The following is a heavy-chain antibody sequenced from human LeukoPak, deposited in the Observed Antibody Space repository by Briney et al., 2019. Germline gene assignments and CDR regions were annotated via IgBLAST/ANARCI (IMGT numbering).Heavy chain of an antibody. CDR2: ITSDGSST. CDR3: ARGGNSPGDY. CDR1: GVSSSRYW. J-gene: IGHJ4*02. D-gene: IGHD4-23*01. Sequence: GRSLRLSCAASGVSSSRYWRHWVRQVPGKGLVWVSRITSDGSSTIYADSVKGRFTISRDNAKNTVHLQMNSLRVEDTAVYYCARGGNSPGDYWGQGTLVTVS. V-gene: IGHV3-74*01.